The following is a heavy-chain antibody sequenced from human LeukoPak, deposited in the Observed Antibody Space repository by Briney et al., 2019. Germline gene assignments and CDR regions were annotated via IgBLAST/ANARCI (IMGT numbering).Heavy chain of an antibody. J-gene: IGHJ4*02. Sequence: GESLKISCKGSGYSFTTYWIGWVRQMPGKGLEYMGIIYPGDSDTRYSPSFQGQVTISADKSISTAYLQWSSLKASDTAMYYCARTTFSSGSNPDYWGQGTLVTVSS. CDR2: IYPGDSDT. CDR3: ARTTFSSGSNPDY. CDR1: GYSFTTYW. V-gene: IGHV5-51*01. D-gene: IGHD6-19*01.